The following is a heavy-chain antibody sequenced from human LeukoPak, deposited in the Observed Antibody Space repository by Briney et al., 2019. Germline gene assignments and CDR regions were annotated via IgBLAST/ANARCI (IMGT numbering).Heavy chain of an antibody. CDR2: IIPIFGTA. Sequence: SSVKVSCKASGGTFSSYAISWVRQAPGQGLEWMGRIIPIFGTANYAQKFQGRVTITTDESTSTAYMELSSLRSEDTAVYYCASRIAARPNYYYYMDVWGKXTTVTVSS. CDR3: ASRIAARPNYYYYMDV. V-gene: IGHV1-69*05. CDR1: GGTFSSYA. D-gene: IGHD6-6*01. J-gene: IGHJ6*03.